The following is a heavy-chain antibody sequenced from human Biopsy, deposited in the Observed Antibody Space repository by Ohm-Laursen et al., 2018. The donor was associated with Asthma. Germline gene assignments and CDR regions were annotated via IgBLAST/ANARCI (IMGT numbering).Heavy chain of an antibody. J-gene: IGHJ4*02. CDR2: VSYDGGVV. CDR1: GFVFRGHA. CDR3: AKRRGYSDLTDFDH. D-gene: IGHD3-3*01. Sequence: RSLRLSCAASGFVFRGHAMHWVRQAPGKGLEWVAVVSYDGGVVHYADSMKGRFTISRDNAKSTLYLQMNRLRTDDTAVYFCAKRRGYSDLTDFDHWGQGTLVTVSS. V-gene: IGHV3-30*18.